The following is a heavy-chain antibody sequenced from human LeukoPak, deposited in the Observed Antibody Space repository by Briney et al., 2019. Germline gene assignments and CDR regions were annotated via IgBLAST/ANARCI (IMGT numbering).Heavy chain of an antibody. Sequence: VGSLSLSCAASGFTSSTNLMTWVRQAPGKGGEGVANIKQDGSEKYYVVSVKGRFTISRDNVKNSLYLQMNSLRAEDTAVYYCARVPDGDSPYRPVDYWGQGTLVTVSS. CDR2: IKQDGSEK. CDR1: GFTSSTNL. D-gene: IGHD4-17*01. V-gene: IGHV3-7*01. J-gene: IGHJ4*02. CDR3: ARVPDGDSPYRPVDY.